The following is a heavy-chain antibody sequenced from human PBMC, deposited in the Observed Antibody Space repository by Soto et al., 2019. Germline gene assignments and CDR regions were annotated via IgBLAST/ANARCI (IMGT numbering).Heavy chain of an antibody. CDR2: SSPCNGKA. J-gene: IGHJ6*04. D-gene: IGHD3-3*01. Sequence: QARLTQSGPEMKKPGASVKVSCTASSYIFFNYAIVWVRQAPGQGLEWLGWSSPCNGKADYAQNFRGGLTMTTDTSTNTAFMELRGLRSADTAVYFCARLPADDSRNSGAEDGKRYYYFYMDVWGNGTTVTVSS. V-gene: IGHV1-18*01. CDR1: SYIFFNYA. CDR3: ARLPADDSRNSGAEDGKRYYYFYMDV.